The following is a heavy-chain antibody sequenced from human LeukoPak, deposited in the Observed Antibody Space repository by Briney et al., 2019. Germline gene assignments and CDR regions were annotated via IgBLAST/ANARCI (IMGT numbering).Heavy chain of an antibody. CDR1: GFTFGDYA. J-gene: IGHJ6*02. CDR2: IRGKAYGGTT. D-gene: IGHD4-17*01. Sequence: GGSLRLSCTASGFTFGDYAMSWVRQAPGKGLEWVGFIRGKAYGGTTEYAASVKGRFTISRDESKSIAYLQMNSLKTEDTAVYYCTFATVTGYYYYYGMDVWGQGTTVTVSS. CDR3: TFATVTGYYYYYGMDV. V-gene: IGHV3-49*04.